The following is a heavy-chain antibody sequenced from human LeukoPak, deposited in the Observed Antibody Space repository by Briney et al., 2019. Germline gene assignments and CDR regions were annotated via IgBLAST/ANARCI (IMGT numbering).Heavy chain of an antibody. V-gene: IGHV3-30*18. CDR3: AKDLLQYYFDY. CDR1: GLTFSSYG. D-gene: IGHD2-15*01. CDR2: ISYDGSNE. Sequence: GGSLRLSCAASGLTFSSYGMHWVRQAPGKGLEWVAVISYDGSNEYYTDSVKGRFTISRDNSKNTLYLQMNSLRAEDTAVYYCAKDLLQYYFDYWGQGTLVTVSS. J-gene: IGHJ4*02.